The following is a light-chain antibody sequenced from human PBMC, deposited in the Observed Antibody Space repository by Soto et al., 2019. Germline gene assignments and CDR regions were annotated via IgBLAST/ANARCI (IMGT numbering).Light chain of an antibody. Sequence: EIVMTQSPATLSVSPGERATLSCRASQSVSSTLAWYQQKPGQAPRLLIYGASTRATGIPARFSGSGSGTEFTLTISSLQSEDFAVYYCQQYNNWPPGRTFGQGTKVEIK. V-gene: IGKV3-15*01. J-gene: IGKJ1*01. CDR1: QSVSST. CDR2: GAS. CDR3: QQYNNWPPGRT.